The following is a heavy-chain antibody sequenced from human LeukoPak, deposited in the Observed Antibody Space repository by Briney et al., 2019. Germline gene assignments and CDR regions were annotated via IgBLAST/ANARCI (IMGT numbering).Heavy chain of an antibody. Sequence: GGSLRLSCAASGFTFSSYSMNWVRQAPGKGLEWVSSISSSSSYIYYADSVKGRFTIPRDNAKNSLYLQMNSLRAEDTAVYYCAREDDYGDRGDAFDIWGQGTMVTVSS. V-gene: IGHV3-21*01. CDR3: AREDDYGDRGDAFDI. J-gene: IGHJ3*02. D-gene: IGHD4-17*01. CDR1: GFTFSSYS. CDR2: ISSSSSYI.